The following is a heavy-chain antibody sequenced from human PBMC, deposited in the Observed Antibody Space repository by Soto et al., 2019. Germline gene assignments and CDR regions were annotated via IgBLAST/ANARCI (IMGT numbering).Heavy chain of an antibody. V-gene: IGHV4-61*01. Sequence: QVQLQESGPGLVKPSETLSLTCTVSGASVSSGNYYWSWIRQPPGKGLECIGYISYSGSTNYNPSLKSRVTISIDTSKNQFSLNLSSVTAADMAVYYCERGSGSYYAYWGQGTLFTVSS. D-gene: IGHD1-26*01. CDR2: ISYSGST. J-gene: IGHJ4*02. CDR1: GASVSSGNYY. CDR3: ERGSGSYYAY.